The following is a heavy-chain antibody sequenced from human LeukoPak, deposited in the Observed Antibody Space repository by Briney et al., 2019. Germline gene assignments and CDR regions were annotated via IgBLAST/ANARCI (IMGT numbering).Heavy chain of an antibody. V-gene: IGHV3-23*01. CDR3: AKAGSIRFDY. Sequence: PGGSLRLSCAASAFTFSSYSMNWVRQAPGKGLEWVSGISGSGTGGRTYYADSVEGRFTISRDNSKNTLYLQMNSLRAEDTAVYYCAKAGSIRFDYWGQGTLVTVSS. CDR2: ISGSGTGGRT. CDR1: AFTFSSYS. J-gene: IGHJ4*02. D-gene: IGHD1-26*01.